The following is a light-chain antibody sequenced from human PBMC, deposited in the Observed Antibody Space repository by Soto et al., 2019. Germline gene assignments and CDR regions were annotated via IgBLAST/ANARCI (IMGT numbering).Light chain of an antibody. Sequence: QSVLTQPASVYGSLGQSITISCTRTSSDVGAYNYVSWYQQDPDKAPKLLIFEVTNRPSGVSGRFSGSKSGITASLSISGLQPEDEADYYCTSYSSSSPVLFGGGTKVTV. CDR1: SSDVGAYNY. CDR3: TSYSSSSPVL. CDR2: EVT. J-gene: IGLJ2*01. V-gene: IGLV2-14*01.